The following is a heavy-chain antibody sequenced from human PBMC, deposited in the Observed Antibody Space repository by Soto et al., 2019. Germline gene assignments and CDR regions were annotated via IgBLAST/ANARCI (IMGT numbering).Heavy chain of an antibody. CDR2: IAVASGQT. J-gene: IGHJ6*02. CDR3: SADRPDIGVGWWV. CDR1: GSGFISSG. Sequence: GASVKVSCKASGSGFISSGIQWVRQAHGQRLEWIGWIAVASGQTNYAQNFRGRVAITRDTSTATAYIELTGLTSEDTAVYFCSADRPDIGVGWWVWGQGTTVTVSS. V-gene: IGHV1-58*02. D-gene: IGHD2-15*01.